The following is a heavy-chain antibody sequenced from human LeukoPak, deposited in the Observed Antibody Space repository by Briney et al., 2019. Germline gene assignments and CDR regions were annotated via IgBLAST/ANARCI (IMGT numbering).Heavy chain of an antibody. Sequence: ASETLSLTCAVYGGSFSGYYWSWIRQPPGKGLEWIGEINHSGSTNYNPSLKSRVTISVDTSKNQFSLKLSSVTAADTAVYYCARPKSYRGSYNYWGQGTLVTVSS. CDR2: INHSGST. J-gene: IGHJ4*02. V-gene: IGHV4-34*01. CDR1: GGSFSGYY. CDR3: ARPKSYRGSYNY. D-gene: IGHD1-26*01.